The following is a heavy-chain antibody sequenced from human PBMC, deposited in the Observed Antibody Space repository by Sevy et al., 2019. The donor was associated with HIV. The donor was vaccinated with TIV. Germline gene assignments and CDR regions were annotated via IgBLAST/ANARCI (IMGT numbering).Heavy chain of an antibody. CDR2: MNPNSGNT. CDR1: GYTFTSYD. CDR3: ARGIVMVTAHNWFDP. J-gene: IGHJ5*02. D-gene: IGHD2-21*02. V-gene: IGHV1-8*01. Sequence: ASVKVSCKASGYTFTSYDINWVRQATGQGLEWMGWMNPNSGNTGYAQKFQGRVTMTRNTSISTAYMELSSLRSEDTAVYYSARGIVMVTAHNWFDPWGQGTLVTISS.